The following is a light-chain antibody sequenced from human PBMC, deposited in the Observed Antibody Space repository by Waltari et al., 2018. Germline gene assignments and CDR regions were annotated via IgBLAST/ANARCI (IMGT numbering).Light chain of an antibody. CDR2: GAS. J-gene: IGKJ1*01. CDR1: QSVSRTS. Sequence: SCRASQSVSRTSAWYQQKPGQAPSLLICGASIRATGVPDRFSGSRSGTDFSLTISRLEPEDFAVYYCQHYVTLPVTFGQGTKVEIK. CDR3: QHYVTLPVT. V-gene: IGKV3-20*01.